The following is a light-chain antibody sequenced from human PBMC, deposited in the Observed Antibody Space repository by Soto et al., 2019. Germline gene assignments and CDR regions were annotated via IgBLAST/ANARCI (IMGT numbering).Light chain of an antibody. CDR1: SGHSDYG. Sequence: QLVLTQSPSASASLGASVTLTCTLTSGHSDYGIAWPQQQPDKGPRYLMKLNRDGSHNKGDGLPDRFSGSSSGAERYLTIYGLQYADEADYSYLSSNTFVVFGGGTKLTVL. CDR3: LSSNTFVV. J-gene: IGLJ2*01. V-gene: IGLV4-69*01. CDR2: LNRDGSH.